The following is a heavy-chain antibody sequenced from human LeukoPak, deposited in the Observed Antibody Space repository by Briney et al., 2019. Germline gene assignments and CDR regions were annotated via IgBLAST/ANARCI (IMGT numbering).Heavy chain of an antibody. D-gene: IGHD6-6*01. Sequence: GGFLRLSCAASGFTFSSYAMSWVRQAPGKGLEWVSAISGSGGSTYYADSVKGRFTISRDNSKNTLYLQMNSLRAEDTAVYYCAKVRGYSTSSPYWGQGTLVTVSS. CDR3: AKVRGYSTSSPY. CDR1: GFTFSSYA. CDR2: ISGSGGST. V-gene: IGHV3-23*01. J-gene: IGHJ4*02.